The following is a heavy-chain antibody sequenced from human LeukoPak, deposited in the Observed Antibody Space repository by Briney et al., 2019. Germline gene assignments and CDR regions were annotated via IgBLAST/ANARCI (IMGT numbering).Heavy chain of an antibody. D-gene: IGHD1-26*01. J-gene: IGHJ3*02. V-gene: IGHV1-69*01. CDR3: ERAPLGATQGAFDI. CDR2: IIPIFGTA. CDR1: GGTFSSYA. Sequence: SVKVSCKASGGTFSSYAISWVRQAPGQGLEWMGGIIPIFGTANYAQKFQGRVTITADESTSTAYMELGSLRSEDTAVYYCERAPLGATQGAFDIWGQGTMVTVSS.